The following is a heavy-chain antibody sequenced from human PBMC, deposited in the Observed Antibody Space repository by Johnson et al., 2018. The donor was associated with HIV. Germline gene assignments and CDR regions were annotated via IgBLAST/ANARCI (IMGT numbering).Heavy chain of an antibody. J-gene: IGHJ3*02. CDR3: ARGDSDRVATDDAFDI. Sequence: VQLVESGGGLVQPGGSLRLSCAASGFTFSSYDMHWVHQATGKGLEWVSAIGTAGDTYYPGSVKGRFTISRENAKNSLYLQMNSLRAGDTAVYYCARGDSDRVATDDAFDIWGQGTMVTVSS. CDR1: GFTFSSYD. V-gene: IGHV3-13*01. CDR2: IGTAGDT. D-gene: IGHD5-12*01.